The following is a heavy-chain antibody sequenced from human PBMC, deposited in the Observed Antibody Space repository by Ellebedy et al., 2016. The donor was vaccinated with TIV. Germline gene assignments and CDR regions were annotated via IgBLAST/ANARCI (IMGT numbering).Heavy chain of an antibody. CDR2: ISGSGGST. Sequence: GESLKISCAASGFTFSRDATTWVRQAPGKGLEWISAISGSGGSTYYADSVKGRFTISRDNSKNTLYLQMNSLRAEDTAVYYCATPASAVAGDWFDSWGQGTLVTVSS. CDR3: ATPASAVAGDWFDS. V-gene: IGHV3-23*01. D-gene: IGHD6-19*01. CDR1: GFTFSRDA. J-gene: IGHJ5*01.